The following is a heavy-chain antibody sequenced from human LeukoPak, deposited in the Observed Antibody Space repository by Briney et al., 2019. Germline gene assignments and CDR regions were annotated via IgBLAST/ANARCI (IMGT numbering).Heavy chain of an antibody. J-gene: IGHJ4*02. V-gene: IGHV4-39*01. D-gene: IGHD1-26*01. CDR2: IYYSGST. CDR3: ARHSVTYYDFAF. Sequence: PSETLSLTRSVSGGSISSSSYYWGWIRQPPGKGLEWIGSIYYSGSTYYNPFLKSRVTISVDTSKNQFSLTVSSVTAADTAVYYCARHSVTYYDFAFWGQGTLVTVSS. CDR1: GGSISSSSYY.